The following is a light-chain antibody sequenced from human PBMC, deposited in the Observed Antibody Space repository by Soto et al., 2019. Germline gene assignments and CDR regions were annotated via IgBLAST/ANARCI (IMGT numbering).Light chain of an antibody. Sequence: NFMLTQPHSVSESPGKTVTISCTRSSGSIASNYVQWYQQRPGSAPTTVIYEDNQRPSGVPDRFSGSIDGSSNSASLTISGLKTEDEADYYCQSYDSSNQNVVFGGGTKVTVL. J-gene: IGLJ2*01. CDR2: EDN. V-gene: IGLV6-57*04. CDR1: SGSIASNY. CDR3: QSYDSSNQNVV.